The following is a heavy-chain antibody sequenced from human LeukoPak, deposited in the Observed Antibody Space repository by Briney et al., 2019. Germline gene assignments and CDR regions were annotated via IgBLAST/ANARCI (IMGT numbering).Heavy chain of an antibody. CDR2: IYHSGST. V-gene: IGHV4-38-2*02. CDR1: GFSISNGYY. Sequence: SETLSLTCTVSGFSISNGYYWGWIRQPPGKGLEWIGSIYHSGSTYYNPSLKSRVTISVDTSKNQFSLKLSSVTAADTAVYYCARTPGLSTDAFDIWGQGTMVTVSS. J-gene: IGHJ3*02. D-gene: IGHD2/OR15-2a*01. CDR3: ARTPGLSTDAFDI.